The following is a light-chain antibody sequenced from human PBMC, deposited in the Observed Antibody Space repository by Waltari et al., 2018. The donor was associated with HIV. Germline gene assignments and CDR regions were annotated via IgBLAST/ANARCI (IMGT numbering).Light chain of an antibody. CDR1: SGSVHITYD. V-gene: IGLV8-61*01. CDR2: NMN. CDR3: ALYVGSGIKV. Sequence: QTVVTQEPSLSVSPGGTVTLTCGLTSGSVHITYDPSWYQQAPGQAPRTRIYNMNIRASGVPDRFSGSILVNKAALTITGAQADDGCHYYCALYVGSGIKVFGPGTEVTIL. J-gene: IGLJ1*01.